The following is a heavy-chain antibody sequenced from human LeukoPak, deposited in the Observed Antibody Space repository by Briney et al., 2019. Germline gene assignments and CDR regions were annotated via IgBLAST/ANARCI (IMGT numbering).Heavy chain of an antibody. CDR2: IYHSGST. V-gene: IGHV4-4*02. J-gene: IGHJ5*02. CDR3: ARDLWFGETNWFDP. D-gene: IGHD3-10*01. Sequence: SGTLSLTCAVSGGSISSSNWWSWVRQPQGKGLEWIGEIYHSGSTNYNASLKSRVTLSVDKSKNQYSLKLSSVTAADTAVDYCARDLWFGETNWFDPRGQGTLVTVSS. CDR1: GGSISSSNW.